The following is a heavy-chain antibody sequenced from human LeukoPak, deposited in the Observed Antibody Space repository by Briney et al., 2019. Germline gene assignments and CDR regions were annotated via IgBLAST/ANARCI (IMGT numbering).Heavy chain of an antibody. Sequence: PSETLSLTCTVSGASISSGGYFWSWIRQPAGKGVEWIGRIETSGSTNYNPSLKSRVTISVDTSKNRFSLKLRSVTAADTAVYYCARALCINGICEWFDPWGQGTLVTVSS. CDR1: GASISSGGYF. CDR3: ARALCINGICEWFDP. J-gene: IGHJ5*02. V-gene: IGHV4-61*02. D-gene: IGHD2-8*01. CDR2: IETSGST.